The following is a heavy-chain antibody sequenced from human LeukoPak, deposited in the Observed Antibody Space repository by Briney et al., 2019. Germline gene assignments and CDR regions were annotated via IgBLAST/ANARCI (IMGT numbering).Heavy chain of an antibody. J-gene: IGHJ6*03. CDR1: GFTFSSYS. CDR2: ISSSSSTI. V-gene: IGHV3-48*02. Sequence: AGGSLRLSCAASGFTFSSYSMNWVRQAPGKGLEWVSYISSSSSTIYYADSVKGRFTISRDNAKNSLYLQMNSLRDEDTAVCYCARSYDFWDYYYMDVWGKGTTVTVSS. D-gene: IGHD3-3*01. CDR3: ARSYDFWDYYYMDV.